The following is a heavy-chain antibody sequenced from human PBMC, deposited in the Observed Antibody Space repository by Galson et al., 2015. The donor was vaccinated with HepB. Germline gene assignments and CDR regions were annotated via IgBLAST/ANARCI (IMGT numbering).Heavy chain of an antibody. V-gene: IGHV3-21*01. CDR3: ARAAALLRGYGMDV. J-gene: IGHJ6*02. D-gene: IGHD2-15*01. Sequence: SLRLSCAASGFTFSSYSMNWVRQAPGKGLEWVSSISSSSSYIYYADSVKGRFTISRDNAKNSLYLQMNSLRAEDTAVYYCARAAALLRGYGMDVWGQGTTVTVSS. CDR2: ISSSSSYI. CDR1: GFTFSSYS.